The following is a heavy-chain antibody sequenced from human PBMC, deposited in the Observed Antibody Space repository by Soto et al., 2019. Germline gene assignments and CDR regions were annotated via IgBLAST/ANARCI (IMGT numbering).Heavy chain of an antibody. CDR1: GFSLNTRGVG. V-gene: IGHV2-5*02. CDR2: ISWDGEK. J-gene: IGHJ4*02. Sequence: QITLKESGPTLVKPTQTLTLTCTFSGFSLNTRGVGVGWIRQPPGKALEWLALISWDGEKRYSPSLKSRLTITKHTSENQVDLTMTKMDPVDTATYYYAHRRGDLLTGHYYFDYWGQGTLVTVSS. D-gene: IGHD3-9*01. CDR3: AHRRGDLLTGHYYFDY.